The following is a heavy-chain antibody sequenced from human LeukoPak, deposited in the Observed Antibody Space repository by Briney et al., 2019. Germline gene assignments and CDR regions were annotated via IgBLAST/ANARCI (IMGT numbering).Heavy chain of an antibody. V-gene: IGHV1-2*02. D-gene: IGHD2-21*01. CDR1: GYTFTDYY. CDR3: ARVTPNDCYDPSFFHY. J-gene: IGHJ4*02. Sequence: ASVTVSCKASGYTFTDYYIHWVRQAPGRGLEWMGWINPNSGDTNYVQKFQGRVTMARDTFNSTAYMELSRLRSDDTAVYYCARVTPNDCYDPSFFHYWGQGTLFTVSS. CDR2: INPNSGDT.